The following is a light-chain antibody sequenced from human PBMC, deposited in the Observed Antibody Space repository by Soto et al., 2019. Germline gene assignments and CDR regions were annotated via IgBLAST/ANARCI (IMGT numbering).Light chain of an antibody. CDR3: GSWDSSLSDYV. Sequence: VLTQPPSVSAAPGQKVTISCSGSSSNIGGNSVSWYQQLPGTAPKLLIYDDNKRPSGIPDRFSGSKSGTSATLGITGFQTGDEADYYCGSWDSSLSDYVLGNGTKVTVL. CDR2: DDN. J-gene: IGLJ1*01. CDR1: SSNIGGNS. V-gene: IGLV1-51*01.